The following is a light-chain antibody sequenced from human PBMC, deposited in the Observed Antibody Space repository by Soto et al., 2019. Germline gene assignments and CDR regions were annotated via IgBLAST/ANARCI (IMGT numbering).Light chain of an antibody. CDR1: QSVDSSY. CDR3: QQYGSTPPT. V-gene: IGKV3-20*01. CDR2: GAF. J-gene: IGKJ1*01. Sequence: ENVLTQSPGTLSLFPGQRATLSCRASQSVDSSYLARYQHKPGQAPRLLIYGAFSRATGTPDRFSGSASGTDFTLTISRLEAEDFAVYCCQQYGSTPPTFGQGTKVEIK.